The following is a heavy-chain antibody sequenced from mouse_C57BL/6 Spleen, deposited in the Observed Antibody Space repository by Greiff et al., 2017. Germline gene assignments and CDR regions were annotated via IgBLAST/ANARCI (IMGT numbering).Heavy chain of an antibody. D-gene: IGHD1-1*01. V-gene: IGHV1-53*01. J-gene: IGHJ2*01. Sequence: ASGYTFTSYWMHWVKQRPGQGLEWIGNINPSNGGTNYNEKFKSKATLTVDKSSSTAYMQLSSLTSEDSAVYYCARSTVVAGFDYWGQGTTLTVSS. CDR3: ARSTVVAGFDY. CDR2: INPSNGGT. CDR1: GYTFTSYW.